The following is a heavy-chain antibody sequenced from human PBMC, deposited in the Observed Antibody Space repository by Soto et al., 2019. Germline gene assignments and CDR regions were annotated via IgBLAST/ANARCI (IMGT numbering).Heavy chain of an antibody. CDR2: ISGYNGNT. CDR1: GYTFTIYG. J-gene: IGHJ6*02. V-gene: IGHV1-18*01. D-gene: IGHD3-10*01. CDR3: ARDLSLVRGVIIDYGMDV. Sequence: ASVNVSCKASGYTFTIYGISWVRQAPGQGLEWMGWISGYNGNTNYAQKVQGRVTMTTDTSTTTAYMELRSLRSDDTAVYYCARDLSLVRGVIIDYGMDVWGQGTTVTVSS.